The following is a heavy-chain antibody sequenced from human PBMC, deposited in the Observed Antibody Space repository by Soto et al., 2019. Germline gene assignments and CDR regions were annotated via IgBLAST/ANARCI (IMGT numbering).Heavy chain of an antibody. CDR3: TAEDGWFDP. J-gene: IGHJ5*02. V-gene: IGHV3-15*07. CDR2: IKSKGHGGTI. Sequence: EVPLVESGGGLVKPGGSLRLSCAASGFTFSNVWMNWVRQAPGKGLEWVGRIKSKGHGGTIDYAAPGKGRFTISRDDSKNTLYLQMNSLKTEDTAVYYCTAEDGWFDPWGQGTLVTVSS. CDR1: GFTFSNVW.